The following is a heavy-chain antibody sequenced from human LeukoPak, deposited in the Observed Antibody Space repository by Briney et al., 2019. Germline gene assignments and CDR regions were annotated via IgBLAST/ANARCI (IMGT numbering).Heavy chain of an antibody. CDR2: INPNSGGT. J-gene: IGHJ4*02. D-gene: IGHD3-3*01. CDR3: AREFDFWSGSDKGNFDY. V-gene: IGHV1-2*02. CDR1: GYTFTSYG. Sequence: ASVKVSCNASGYTFTSYGISWVRQAPGQGLEWMGWINPNSGGTNYAQKFQGRVTMTRDTSISTAYMELSSLRSDDTAVYYCAREFDFWSGSDKGNFDYWGQGTLVTVSS.